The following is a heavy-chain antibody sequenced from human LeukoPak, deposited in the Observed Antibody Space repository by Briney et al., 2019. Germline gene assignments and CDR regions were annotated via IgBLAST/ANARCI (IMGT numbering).Heavy chain of an antibody. V-gene: IGHV4-30-4*08. CDR3: ASTPSICSSTSCYENDY. D-gene: IGHD2-2*01. CDR1: GGSISNAAYY. CDR2: IYYSGST. Sequence: PSQTLSLTCTVSGGSISNAAYYWSWIRQHPGKGLEWIGYIYYSGSTYYNPSLKSRVTISVDTSKNQFSLKLSSVTAADTAVYYCASTPSICSSTSCYENDYWGQGTLVTVSS. J-gene: IGHJ4*02.